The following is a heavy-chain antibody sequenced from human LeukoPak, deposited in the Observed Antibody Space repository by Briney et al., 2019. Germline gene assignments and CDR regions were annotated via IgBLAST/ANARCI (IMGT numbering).Heavy chain of an antibody. CDR2: ISAYNGNT. CDR3: ARDSALYSGSYAY. J-gene: IGHJ4*02. V-gene: IGHV1-18*01. Sequence: ASVKVSCKASGGTFSTDAISWVRQAPGQGLEWMGWISAYNGNTNYAQKLQGRVTMTTDTSTSTAYMELRSLRSDDTAVYYCARDSALYSGSYAYWGQGTLVTVSS. CDR1: GGTFSTDA. D-gene: IGHD1-26*01.